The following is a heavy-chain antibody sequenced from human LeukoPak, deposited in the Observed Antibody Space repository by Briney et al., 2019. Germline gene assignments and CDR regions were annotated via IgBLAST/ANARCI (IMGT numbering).Heavy chain of an antibody. V-gene: IGHV1-46*01. CDR3: ATSPNWNYESYFDY. CDR2: INPSGGST. D-gene: IGHD1-7*01. Sequence: ASVTVTCKASGYTFTSYYMHWVRQAPGQGLEWMGIINPSGGSTSYAQKFQGRVTMTRDMSTSTVYMELSSLRSEDTAVYYCATSPNWNYESYFDYWGQGTLVTVSS. CDR1: GYTFTSYY. J-gene: IGHJ4*02.